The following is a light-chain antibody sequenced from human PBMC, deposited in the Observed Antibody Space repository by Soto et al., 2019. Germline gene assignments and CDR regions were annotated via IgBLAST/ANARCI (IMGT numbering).Light chain of an antibody. CDR1: QSVSSDS. CDR3: QQYGSSPLT. J-gene: IGKJ4*02. CDR2: RAS. V-gene: IGKV3-20*01. Sequence: EIVLTQSPGTLSLSLGERATLSCRASQSVSSDSVALYRQKPSQVPTVLIYRASTRATGIPARFSGSGSGTDFTLTLSRVEPEDYSGYYCQQYGSSPLTFFGWSRVEIK.